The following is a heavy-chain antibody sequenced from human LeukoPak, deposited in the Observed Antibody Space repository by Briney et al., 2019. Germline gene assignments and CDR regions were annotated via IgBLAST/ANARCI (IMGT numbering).Heavy chain of an antibody. D-gene: IGHD6-19*01. CDR1: GYTFTGYY. CDR2: INPNSGGT. Sequence: GASVKVSCKASGYTFTGYYMHWVRQAPGQGLEWMGWINPNSGGTNYAQKFQGRVTMTRDTSISTAYMELSRLRSEDTAVYYCARVHSGWYHWDAFDIWGQGTMVTVSS. CDR3: ARVHSGWYHWDAFDI. J-gene: IGHJ3*02. V-gene: IGHV1-2*02.